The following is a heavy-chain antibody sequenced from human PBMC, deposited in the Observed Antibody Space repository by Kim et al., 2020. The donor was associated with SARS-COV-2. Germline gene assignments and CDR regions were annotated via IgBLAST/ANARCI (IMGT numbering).Heavy chain of an antibody. Sequence: GGSLRLSCAASGFTFSSYSMNWVRQAPGKGLEWVSSISSSSSYIYYADSVKGRFTISRDNAKNSLYLQMNSLRAEDTAVYYCAKAYGDYVSPTYYYYGMDVWGQGTTVTVSS. CDR1: GFTFSSYS. J-gene: IGHJ6*02. D-gene: IGHD4-17*01. V-gene: IGHV3-21*01. CDR3: AKAYGDYVSPTYYYYGMDV. CDR2: ISSSSSYI.